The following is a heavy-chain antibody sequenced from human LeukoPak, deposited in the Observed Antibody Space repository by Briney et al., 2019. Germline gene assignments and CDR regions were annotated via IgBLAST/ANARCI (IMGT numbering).Heavy chain of an antibody. D-gene: IGHD6-13*01. CDR3: AKATGSWYAYYYYYMDV. J-gene: IGHJ6*03. CDR2: ISYDGSNK. CDR1: GFTFSRYG. Sequence: GGSLRLSCAASGFTFSRYGMHWVRQAPGKGLEWVAVISYDGSNKYYGDSVKGRFTISRDNSKNTLYLQMNSLRAEDTAVYYCAKATGSWYAYYYYYMDVWGKGTTVTISS. V-gene: IGHV3-30*18.